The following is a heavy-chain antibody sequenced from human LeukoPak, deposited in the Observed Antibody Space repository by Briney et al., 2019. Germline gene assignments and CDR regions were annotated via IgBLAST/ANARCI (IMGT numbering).Heavy chain of an antibody. CDR1: GFSFYNAW. V-gene: IGHV3-33*08. CDR3: ARDRYCGGDCYSGQDY. J-gene: IGHJ4*02. D-gene: IGHD2-21*02. CDR2: IWYDGSNK. Sequence: GGSLRLSCATSGFSFYNAWMNWVRQAPGKGLEWVAVIWYDGSNKYYADSVKGRFTISRDNSKNTLYLQMNSLRAEDTAVYYCARDRYCGGDCYSGQDYWGQGTLVTVSS.